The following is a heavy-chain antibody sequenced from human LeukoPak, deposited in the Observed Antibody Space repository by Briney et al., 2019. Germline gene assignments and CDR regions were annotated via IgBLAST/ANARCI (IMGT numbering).Heavy chain of an antibody. D-gene: IGHD3-22*01. CDR2: IYYSGST. V-gene: IGHV4-59*01. Sequence: KPSETLSLTCTVSGGSISSYYWSWIRQPPGKGLEWIGDIYYSGSTNYNPSLKSRVTISVDTSKNQFSLKLSSVTAADTAVYYCARDIDSSGYSYWYFDLWGRGTLVTVSS. J-gene: IGHJ2*01. CDR1: GGSISSYY. CDR3: ARDIDSSGYSYWYFDL.